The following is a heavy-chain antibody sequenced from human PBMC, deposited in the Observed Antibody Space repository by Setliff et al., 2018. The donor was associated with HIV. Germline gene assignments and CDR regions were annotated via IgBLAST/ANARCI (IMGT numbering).Heavy chain of an antibody. CDR3: MRGRSITIFGVAYFDF. Sequence: SETLSLTCAVYGGSFSGSYWSWIRQPPGKGLEWIGELNYDGVTNYHPSLKSRITISMEASKTHFSLTLNSVTAADTAVYYCMRGRSITIFGVAYFDFWGQGTQVTVSS. D-gene: IGHD3-3*01. CDR2: LNYDGVT. J-gene: IGHJ4*02. V-gene: IGHV4-34*01. CDR1: GGSFSGSY.